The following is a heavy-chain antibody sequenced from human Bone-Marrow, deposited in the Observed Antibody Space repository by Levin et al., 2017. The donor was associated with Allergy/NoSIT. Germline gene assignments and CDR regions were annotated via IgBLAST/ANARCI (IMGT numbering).Heavy chain of an antibody. CDR3: ATGGTGTTYFEY. J-gene: IGHJ4*02. V-gene: IGHV3-23*01. CDR1: GFTFSKHA. D-gene: IGHD1-1*01. CDR2: ITSSGVYT. Sequence: GESLKISCAVSGFTFSKHAMSWVRQAPGKGLEWVSGITSSGVYTYYADSVKGRFTISRDKSTNTLHLQLNSLRAEDTAIYYCATGGTGTTYFEYWGQGTLVTVSS.